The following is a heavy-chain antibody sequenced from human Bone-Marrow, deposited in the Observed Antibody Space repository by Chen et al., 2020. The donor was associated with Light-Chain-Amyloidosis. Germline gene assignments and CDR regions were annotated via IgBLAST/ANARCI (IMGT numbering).Heavy chain of an antibody. CDR2: ISYDGSNK. V-gene: IGHV3-30*18. J-gene: IGHJ3*02. Sequence: QVPLVESGGGVVQPGRSLRLSCAASGFTFSSYGMHWVRQAPGKGLEWVAVISYDGSNKYYADSVKGRFTISRDNSKNTLYLQMNSLRAEDTAVYYCAKGGYYDRTPDSFDIWGQGTMVTVSS. CDR3: AKGGYYDRTPDSFDI. D-gene: IGHD3-22*01. CDR1: GFTFSSYG.